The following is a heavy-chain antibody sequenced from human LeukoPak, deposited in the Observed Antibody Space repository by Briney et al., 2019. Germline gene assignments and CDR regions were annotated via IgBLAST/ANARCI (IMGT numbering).Heavy chain of an antibody. CDR2: INHSGST. J-gene: IGHJ4*02. V-gene: IGHV4-34*01. CDR3: ARGHNSARRDFDY. CDR1: GGSFSGYY. D-gene: IGHD4-23*01. Sequence: KPSETLSLTCAVYGGSFSGYYWSWIRQPPGKGLEWIGEINHSGSTNYNPSLKSRVTISVDTSKNQFSLKLSSVTAADTAVYYRARGHNSARRDFDYWGQGTLVTVSS.